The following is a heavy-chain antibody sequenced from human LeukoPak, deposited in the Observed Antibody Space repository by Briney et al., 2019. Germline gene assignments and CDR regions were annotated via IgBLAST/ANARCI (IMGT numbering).Heavy chain of an antibody. V-gene: IGHV4-59*08. D-gene: IGHD4-23*01. CDR1: GGSISSDY. CDR3: ASRIYGGSDAFDI. CDR2: IYSSGST. Sequence: SETLSLTCSVSGGSISSDYWSWIRQPPGKGLEWIGYIYSSGSTEYNPSLKSRVTISVDTSKNRFSLKLSSVTAADTAVYYCASRIYGGSDAFDIWGQGTMVTVSS. J-gene: IGHJ3*02.